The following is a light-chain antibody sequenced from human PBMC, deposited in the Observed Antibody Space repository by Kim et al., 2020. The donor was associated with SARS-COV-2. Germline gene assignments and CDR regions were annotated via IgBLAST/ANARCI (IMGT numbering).Light chain of an antibody. CDR2: GAS. Sequence: EIVMTQSPATLSVSPGERATLSCRASQSINSNLVWYQQKPGQAPRLLIYGASTRATGIPARFSGSGSGTEFTLTISSLQSEDFAVYYCQQYNNWPRRFGQGTKVDIK. CDR1: QSINSN. CDR3: QQYNNWPRR. J-gene: IGKJ1*01. V-gene: IGKV3-15*01.